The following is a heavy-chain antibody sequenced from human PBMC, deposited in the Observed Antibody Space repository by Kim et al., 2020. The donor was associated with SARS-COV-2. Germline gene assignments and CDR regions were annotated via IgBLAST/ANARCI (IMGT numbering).Heavy chain of an antibody. Sequence: DSVKGRFTISRDNSKNTLYLQMNSLRAEDTAVYYCARDQPYYGSGRRFDYWGQGTLVTVSS. J-gene: IGHJ4*02. D-gene: IGHD3-10*01. V-gene: IGHV3-30*01. CDR3: ARDQPYYGSGRRFDY.